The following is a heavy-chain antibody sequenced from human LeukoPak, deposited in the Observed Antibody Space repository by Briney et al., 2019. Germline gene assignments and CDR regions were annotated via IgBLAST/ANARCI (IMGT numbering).Heavy chain of an antibody. Sequence: ASVKVSCKASGYTFTGYYMHWVRQAPGQGLEWMGWINPNSGGTNYAQKFQGWVTMTRDTSISTAYMELSRLRSDDTAVYYCARGLGLGSFYDAFDIWGQGTMVTVSS. D-gene: IGHD3-10*01. V-gene: IGHV1-2*04. J-gene: IGHJ3*02. CDR1: GYTFTGYY. CDR3: ARGLGLGSFYDAFDI. CDR2: INPNSGGT.